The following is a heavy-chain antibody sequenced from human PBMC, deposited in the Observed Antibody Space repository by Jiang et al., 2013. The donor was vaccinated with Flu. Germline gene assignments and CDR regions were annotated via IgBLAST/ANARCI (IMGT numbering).Heavy chain of an antibody. D-gene: IGHD3-3*01. Sequence: GLVKPSETLSLTCTVSGDSISSYYWSWIRQPPGKGLEWIGYIYYSGSTNYNPSLKSRVTISVYTSKNQFSLKLSSVTAADTAVYYCASLNYDFWSGYRTYDAFDIWGQGTMVTVSS. CDR1: GDSISSYY. CDR3: ASLNYDFWSGYRTYDAFDI. CDR2: IYYSGST. J-gene: IGHJ3*02. V-gene: IGHV4-59*01.